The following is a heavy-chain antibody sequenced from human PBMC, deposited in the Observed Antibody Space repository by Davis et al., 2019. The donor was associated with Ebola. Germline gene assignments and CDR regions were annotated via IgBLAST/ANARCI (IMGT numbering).Heavy chain of an antibody. CDR3: ARSSGVVVAATPYGY. CDR1: GGTFSSYT. J-gene: IGHJ4*02. CDR2: IIPILGIA. V-gene: IGHV1-69*02. Sequence: SVKVSCKASGGTFSSYTISWVRQAPGQGLEWMGRIIPILGIANYAQKFQGRVTMTTDTSTSTAYMELRSLRSDDTAVYYCARSSGVVVAATPYGYWGQGTLVTVSS. D-gene: IGHD2-15*01.